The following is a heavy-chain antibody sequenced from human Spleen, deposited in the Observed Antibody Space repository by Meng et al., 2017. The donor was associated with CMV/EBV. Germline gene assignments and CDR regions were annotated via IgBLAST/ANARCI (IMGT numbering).Heavy chain of an antibody. CDR1: GDSITNPHW. J-gene: IGHJ1*01. CDR2: IPHRGSS. Sequence: VTVGEAVPRLLTPPDTSSLTCDVSGDSITNPHWWAWVRQPPRKGLEWIGEIPHRGSSAYNPSLKSRVSMSIDKSKNQFSLKLTSVTAADTAVYHCLRGSGGSVWGQGTLVTVSS. CDR3: LRGSGGSV. V-gene: IGHV4-4*03. D-gene: IGHD3-10*01.